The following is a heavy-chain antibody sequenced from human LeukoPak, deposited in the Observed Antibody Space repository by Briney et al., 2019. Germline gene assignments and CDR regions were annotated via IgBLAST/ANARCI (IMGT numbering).Heavy chain of an antibody. CDR1: GYTFTNYA. Sequence: GASVKVSCKASGYTFTNYAMNWVRQAPGQGLEWMGIINPSGGSTSYAQKFQGRVTMTRDTSTSTVYMELSSLRSEDTAVYYCARDPSQYYDSSGYYRYYFDYWGQGTLVTVSS. V-gene: IGHV1-46*01. CDR2: INPSGGST. D-gene: IGHD3-22*01. CDR3: ARDPSQYYDSSGYYRYYFDY. J-gene: IGHJ4*02.